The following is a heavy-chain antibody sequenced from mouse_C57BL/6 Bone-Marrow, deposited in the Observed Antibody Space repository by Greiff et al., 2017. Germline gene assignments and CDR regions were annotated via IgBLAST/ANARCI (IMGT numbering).Heavy chain of an antibody. V-gene: IGHV1-63*01. CDR1: GYTFTNYW. CDR3: AREGYYYGSYYAMDY. Sequence: QVQLQQSGAELVRPGTSVKMSCKASGYTFTNYWIGWAKQRPGHGLEWIGDIYPGGGYTNYNVKFKGKATLTADKSSSTAYMQFSSLTSEDSAIYYCAREGYYYGSYYAMDYWGQGTSVTVSS. D-gene: IGHD1-1*01. CDR2: IYPGGGYT. J-gene: IGHJ4*01.